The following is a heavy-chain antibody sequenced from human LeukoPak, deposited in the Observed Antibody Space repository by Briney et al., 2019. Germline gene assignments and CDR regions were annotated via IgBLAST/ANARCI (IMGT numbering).Heavy chain of an antibody. Sequence: ASVKVSCKASGYTFTGYYMHWVRQAPGQGLEWMGWINPNSGGTNYAQKFQGRVTMTRDTSISTAYMELSRLRSDDTAVYYCVRVGYGSKWQMDYWGQGTLVTVFS. V-gene: IGHV1-2*02. D-gene: IGHD6-13*01. J-gene: IGHJ4*02. CDR1: GYTFTGYY. CDR2: INPNSGGT. CDR3: VRVGYGSKWQMDY.